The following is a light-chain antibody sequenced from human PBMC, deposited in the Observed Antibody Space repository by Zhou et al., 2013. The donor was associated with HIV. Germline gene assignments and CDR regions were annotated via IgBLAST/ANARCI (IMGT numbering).Light chain of an antibody. CDR3: QQYANSPQT. V-gene: IGKV3-20*01. J-gene: IGKJ2*01. CDR2: GAS. Sequence: EIVLTQSPGTLSLSPGERATLSCRASQRVSSSYLAWYQQKPGQAPRLLIYGASNRATGIPDRFSGSGSGTDFTLTFTTLGPEDFAVYYCQQYANSPQTFGQGTKVEIK. CDR1: QRVSSSY.